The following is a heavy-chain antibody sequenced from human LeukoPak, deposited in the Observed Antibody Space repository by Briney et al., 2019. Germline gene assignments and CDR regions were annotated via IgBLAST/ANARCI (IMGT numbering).Heavy chain of an antibody. CDR1: GASISSYY. CDR3: ARDSSGVAGIDY. Sequence: SETLSLTCTVSGASISSYYWSWIRQPPGKGLEWIGYIYYSGSTNYNPSLKSRVTISVDTSKNQFSLKLSSVTAADTAVYYCARDSSGVAGIDYWGQGTLVTVSS. V-gene: IGHV4-59*01. D-gene: IGHD6-19*01. J-gene: IGHJ4*02. CDR2: IYYSGST.